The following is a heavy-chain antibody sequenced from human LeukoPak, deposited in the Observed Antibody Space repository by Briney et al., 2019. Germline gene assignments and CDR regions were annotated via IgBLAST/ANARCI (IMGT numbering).Heavy chain of an antibody. CDR3: ARVGSQSFDF. D-gene: IGHD1-26*01. CDR2: IKESGSEK. CDR1: GFTFRKYA. Sequence: PGGSLRLSCVGSGFTFRKYAMHWVRQALGKGLEWVANIKESGSEKYYVDSVKGRFTISKDNAKYSLTLQMNNLRADDTAVYYCARVGSQSFDFWGQGTLVIVSS. J-gene: IGHJ4*02. V-gene: IGHV3-7*01.